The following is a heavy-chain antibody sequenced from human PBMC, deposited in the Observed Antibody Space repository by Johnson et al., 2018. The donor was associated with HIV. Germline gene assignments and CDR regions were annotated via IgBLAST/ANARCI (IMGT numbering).Heavy chain of an antibody. CDR2: TKNKANSYTT. V-gene: IGHV3-72*01. J-gene: IGHJ3*02. CDR1: GFTFSTYG. D-gene: IGHD3-22*01. Sequence: VQLVESGGGVVQPGRSLRLSCAASGFTFSTYGMHWVRQAPGKGLEWVGRTKNKANSYTTEYAASVKGRFTISRDDSKNSLYLQMNSLKTEDTAVYYCAREHPITMIVVASKGDAFEMWGQGTMVTVSS. CDR3: AREHPITMIVVASKGDAFEM.